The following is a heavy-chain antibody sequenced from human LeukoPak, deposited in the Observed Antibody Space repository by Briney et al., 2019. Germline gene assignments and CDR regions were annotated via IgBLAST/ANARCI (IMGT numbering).Heavy chain of an antibody. Sequence: GGSLILSCTTYGLTFTSHGFHWLRQVVGKRLEWVAFVRNDGSDTYHANSVQGRFSISRDNSKNTLYLQMNSLRVEDTAIYYCARDRGKDYFDSWGQGTQVTVSS. CDR3: ARDRGKDYFDS. D-gene: IGHD2-15*01. CDR2: VRNDGSDT. J-gene: IGHJ4*02. V-gene: IGHV3-30*02. CDR1: GLTFTSHG.